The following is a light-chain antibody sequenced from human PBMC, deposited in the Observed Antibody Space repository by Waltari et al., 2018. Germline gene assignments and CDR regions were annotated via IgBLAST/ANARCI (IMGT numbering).Light chain of an antibody. CDR2: DVS. J-gene: IGLJ1*01. Sequence: QSALTQPRSVSGSPGQSVTISCPGTSSAVGGYNYVSWYQQHQGNVPKLMIYDVSERPSGVPDRFSGSKSGYTASLTISGLQAEDEAAYYCCSYAGSYTYVFGAGTEVTVL. CDR3: CSYAGSYTYV. V-gene: IGLV2-11*01. CDR1: SSAVGGYNY.